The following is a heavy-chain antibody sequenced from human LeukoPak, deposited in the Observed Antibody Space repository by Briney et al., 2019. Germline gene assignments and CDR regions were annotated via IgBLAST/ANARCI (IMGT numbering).Heavy chain of an antibody. CDR1: GGTFSSYA. Sequence: SVKVSCKASGGTFSSYAISWVRQAPGQGLEWMGGIIPIFGTTNYAQKFQDRVTITADKSTSTAYMEPRSLKSADTAVYYCASLKNYYDSSGYLVTDAFDIWGQGTMVTVSS. CDR3: ASLKNYYDSSGYLVTDAFDI. CDR2: IIPIFGTT. D-gene: IGHD3-22*01. J-gene: IGHJ3*02. V-gene: IGHV1-69*06.